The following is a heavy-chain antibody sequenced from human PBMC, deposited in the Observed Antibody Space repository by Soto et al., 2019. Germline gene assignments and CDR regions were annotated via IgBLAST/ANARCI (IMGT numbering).Heavy chain of an antibody. J-gene: IGHJ4*02. CDR2: ISGSGGST. CDR3: AKPQDIVVVVAATSFDY. CDR1: GFTFSSYA. D-gene: IGHD2-15*01. Sequence: GGSLRLSCAASGFTFSSYAMSWVRQAPGKGLEWVSVISGSGGSTYYADSVKGRFTISRDNSKNTLYLQMNSLRAEDTAVYYCAKPQDIVVVVAATSFDYWGQGTLVTVSS. V-gene: IGHV3-23*01.